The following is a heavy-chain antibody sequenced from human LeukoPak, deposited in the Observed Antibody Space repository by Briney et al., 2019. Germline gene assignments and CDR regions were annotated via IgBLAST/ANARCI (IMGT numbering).Heavy chain of an antibody. Sequence: GGSLRLSCAASGFTFSSYGMHWVRQAPGKGLEWVAVISYDGSNKYYADSVKGRFTISRDNSKNTLYLQMNSLRAEDTAVYYCAKDPSDRYCSSTSCYRWGQGTLVTVSS. CDR1: GFTFSSYG. V-gene: IGHV3-30*18. CDR2: ISYDGSNK. CDR3: AKDPSDRYCSSTSCYR. D-gene: IGHD2-2*02. J-gene: IGHJ4*02.